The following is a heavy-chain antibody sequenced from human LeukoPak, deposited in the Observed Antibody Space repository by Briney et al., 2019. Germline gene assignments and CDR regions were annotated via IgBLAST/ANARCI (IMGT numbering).Heavy chain of an antibody. CDR3: ARVRNGAYYFDY. V-gene: IGHV3-11*05. D-gene: IGHD1-1*01. CDR1: GFTFSDYH. J-gene: IGHJ4*02. CDR2: ISGSSSYT. Sequence: GGSLRLSCAASGFTFSDYHMSWIRQAPGKGLEWVSYISGSSSYTNYADSVKGRFTISRDNAKNSLYLQMNSLRAEDTAVYYCARVRNGAYYFDYWGQGTLVTVSS.